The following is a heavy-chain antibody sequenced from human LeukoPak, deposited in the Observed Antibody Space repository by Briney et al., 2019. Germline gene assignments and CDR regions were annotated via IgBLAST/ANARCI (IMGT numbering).Heavy chain of an antibody. V-gene: IGHV4-34*08. CDR2: INHSGST. J-gene: IGHJ3*02. CDR1: GFTFSSFW. D-gene: IGHD3-22*01. Sequence: GSLRLSCAASGFTFSSFWMSWVRQPPGKGLEWIGEINHSGSTNYNPSLKSRVTISVDTSKNQFSLKLSSVTAADTAVYYCACTITMIVVAYAFDIWGQGTMVTVSS. CDR3: ACTITMIVVAYAFDI.